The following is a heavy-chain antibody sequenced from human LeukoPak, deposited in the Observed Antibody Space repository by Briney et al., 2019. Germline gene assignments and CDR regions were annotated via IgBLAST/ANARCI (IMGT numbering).Heavy chain of an antibody. V-gene: IGHV1-69*02. CDR3: ARGMACGGDCYMVDDWFDP. J-gene: IGHJ5*02. CDR2: IIPILGIA. Sequence: EASVKVSCKASGGTFSSYTISWVRQAPGQGLEWMGRIIPILGIANYAQKFQGRVTITADKSTSTAYMELSSLRSEDTAVYYCARGMACGGDCYMVDDWFDPWGQGTLVTVSS. CDR1: GGTFSSYT. D-gene: IGHD2-21*02.